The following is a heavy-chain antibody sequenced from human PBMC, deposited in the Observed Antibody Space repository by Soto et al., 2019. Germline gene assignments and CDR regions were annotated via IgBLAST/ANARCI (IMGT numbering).Heavy chain of an antibody. Sequence: GASVKVSCKASGYTFTSYARNWVRQAPGQGLEWMGWINTNTGNPTYAQGFTGRFVFSLDTSVSTAYLQICSLKAEDTAVYYCARDIDSSGWYGFYYGMDVWGQGTTVTVSS. CDR3: ARDIDSSGWYGFYYGMDV. CDR2: INTNTGNP. V-gene: IGHV7-4-1*01. D-gene: IGHD6-19*01. CDR1: GYTFTSYA. J-gene: IGHJ6*02.